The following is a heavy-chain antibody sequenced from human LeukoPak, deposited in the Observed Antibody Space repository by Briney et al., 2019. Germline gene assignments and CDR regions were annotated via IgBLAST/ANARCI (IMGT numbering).Heavy chain of an antibody. J-gene: IGHJ5*02. V-gene: IGHV1-18*01. CDR1: GGTVSRYP. CDR2: ISAYNGNT. D-gene: IGHD5-12*01. CDR3: ARPNNLYSGYGFSNWFDP. Sequence: ASVKVSCKASGGTVSRYPISWVRQAPGQGLEWMGWISAYNGNTNYAQKLQGRVTMTTDTSTSTAYMELRSLRSDDTAVYYCARPNNLYSGYGFSNWFDPWGQGTLVTVSS.